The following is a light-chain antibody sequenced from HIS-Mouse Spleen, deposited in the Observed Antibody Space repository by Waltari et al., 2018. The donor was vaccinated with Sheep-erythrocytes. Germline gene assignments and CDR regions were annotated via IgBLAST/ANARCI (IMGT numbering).Light chain of an antibody. CDR2: GKN. Sequence: SSELTQDPAVSVALGQKVRITCQGDSLRRYYASWYQQKPGQAPVLVIYGKNNRPSGIPDRFSGSSSGNTASLTITGAQAEDEADYYCNSRDSSGNLVFGGGTKLTVL. V-gene: IGLV3-19*01. CDR3: NSRDSSGNLV. CDR1: SLRRYY. J-gene: IGLJ2*01.